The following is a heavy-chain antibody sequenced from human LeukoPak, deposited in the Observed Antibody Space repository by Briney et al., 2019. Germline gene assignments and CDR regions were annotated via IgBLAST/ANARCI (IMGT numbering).Heavy chain of an antibody. CDR3: ARDALGFDY. D-gene: IGHD3-16*01. CDR1: GFTFSSYS. J-gene: IGHJ4*02. Sequence: GGSLRLSCAASGFTFSSYSMNWVRQAPGQGLEWVSSISSSSSYIYYADSVKGRFTISRDNAKNSLCLQMNSLRAEDTAVYYCARDALGFDYWGQGTLVTVSS. CDR2: ISSSSSYI. V-gene: IGHV3-21*01.